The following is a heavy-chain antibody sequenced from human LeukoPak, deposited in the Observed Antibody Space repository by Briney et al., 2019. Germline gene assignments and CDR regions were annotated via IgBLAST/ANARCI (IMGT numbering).Heavy chain of an antibody. CDR3: AEYGDAFDI. D-gene: IGHD4-17*01. V-gene: IGHV3-23*01. Sequence: TGESLRLSCAASGFTFSSYAMSWVRQAPGKGLEWVSSISSGGISTNYADSAKGRFTISRDNSKNTLYLQMNSLRAEDTAVYYRAEYGDAFDIWGQGTMVTVSS. J-gene: IGHJ3*02. CDR2: ISSGGIST. CDR1: GFTFSSYA.